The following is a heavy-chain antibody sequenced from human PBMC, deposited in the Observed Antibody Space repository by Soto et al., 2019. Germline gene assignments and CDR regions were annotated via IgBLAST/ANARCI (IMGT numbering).Heavy chain of an antibody. CDR1: GYTFSSYD. Sequence: QVQLVQSGAEGKKPGASVMVSCKASGYTFSSYDINWVRQAPGQGLEWMGWMNPNSGNRDYAQKFQGRVTMTSNNAISTAYMVLSSLRSEDTAVYYCARGRDKRWERPRCPDYWGQGTLVTVSS. CDR2: MNPNSGNR. V-gene: IGHV1-8*01. J-gene: IGHJ4*02. D-gene: IGHD1-26*01. CDR3: ARGRDKRWERPRCPDY.